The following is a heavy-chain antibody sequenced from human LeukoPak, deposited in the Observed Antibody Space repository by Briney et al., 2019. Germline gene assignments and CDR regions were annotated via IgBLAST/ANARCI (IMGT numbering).Heavy chain of an antibody. V-gene: IGHV3-20*04. J-gene: IGHJ4*02. CDR2: INWNGGST. Sequence: GGSLRLSCAASGFTFDDYGMSWVRQAPGKGLEWVSGINWNGGSTGYADSMKGRFTISRDNAKNSLYLQMNRLRAEDTAMYYCVKPHYYSSGSLNWGQGTLVTVSS. CDR1: GFTFDDYG. CDR3: VKPHYYSSGSLN. D-gene: IGHD3-10*01.